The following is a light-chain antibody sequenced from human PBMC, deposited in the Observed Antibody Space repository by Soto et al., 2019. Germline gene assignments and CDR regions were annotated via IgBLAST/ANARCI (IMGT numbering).Light chain of an antibody. CDR1: QAISFY. CDR2: AAS. J-gene: IGKJ1*01. V-gene: IGKV1-27*01. CDR3: QTYNSAPWT. Sequence: DIQMTQSPSSLSASVGDRVTITCRASQAISFYLAWYQQKPGKVPKLLIYAASTLQSGVPSRFSGSGSGTDFTLTISSLQPEDVATYYCQTYNSAPWTFGQGTKVEVK.